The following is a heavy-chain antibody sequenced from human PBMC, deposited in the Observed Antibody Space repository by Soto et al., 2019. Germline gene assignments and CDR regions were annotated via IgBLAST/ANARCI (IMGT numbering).Heavy chain of an antibody. Sequence: QVQLGQSGAELKKPGASVKISCKSSGYIFTNFYLHWVRQAPGQGLEWMGVILPKGDRTSYAQSFQCRCTVPRDTSTRTGQRELSSLTCEDTAVYFCAREAPSTGAFYIWGQGTMVTVSS. J-gene: IGHJ3*02. V-gene: IGHV1-46*01. CDR3: AREAPSTGAFYI. CDR2: ILPKGDRT. CDR1: GYIFTNFY. D-gene: IGHD2-8*02.